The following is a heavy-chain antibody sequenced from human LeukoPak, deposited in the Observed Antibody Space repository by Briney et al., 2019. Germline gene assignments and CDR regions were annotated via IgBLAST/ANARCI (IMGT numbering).Heavy chain of an antibody. D-gene: IGHD6-6*01. J-gene: IGHJ4*02. V-gene: IGHV3-74*01. CDR1: GFTFSSYG. CDR3: ARAAINPSIAGY. CDR2: INSDGSST. Sequence: GGSLRLSCAASGFTFSSYGMHWVRHAPGKGLVWVSRINSDGSSTSYADSVKGRFTISRDNAKNTLYLQMNSLRAEDTAVYYCARAAINPSIAGYWGQGTLVTVSS.